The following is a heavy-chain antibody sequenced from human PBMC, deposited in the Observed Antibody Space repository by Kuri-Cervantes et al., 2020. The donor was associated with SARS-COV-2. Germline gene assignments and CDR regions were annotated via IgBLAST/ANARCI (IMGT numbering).Heavy chain of an antibody. V-gene: IGHV1-3*01. CDR2: INAGNGNT. CDR1: GYTFTSYA. CDR3: VREYYDSSGYYYYYYYGMDV. J-gene: IGHJ6*02. Sequence: ASVKVSCKASGYTFTSYAMHWVRQAPGQRLEWMGWINAGNGNTKYSQKFQGRVTITRDTSAGTAYMELSSLRSEDTAVYYCVREYYDSSGYYYYYYYGMDVWGQGTTVTVSS. D-gene: IGHD3-22*01.